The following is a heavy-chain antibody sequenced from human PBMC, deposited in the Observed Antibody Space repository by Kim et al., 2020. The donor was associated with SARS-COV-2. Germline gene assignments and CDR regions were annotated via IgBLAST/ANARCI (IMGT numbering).Heavy chain of an antibody. V-gene: IGHV3-30*18. CDR1: GFTFSNYG. Sequence: GGSLRLSCAASGFTFSNYGMHWVRQAPGKGLEGVAVISKDGSDKDYADSMKGRFTISRDNSKNTVYLQMSNLRAEDTAIYYCTNYGSGSGKLWGQGTLVIVSS. J-gene: IGHJ4*02. CDR2: ISKDGSDK. CDR3: TNYGSGSGKL. D-gene: IGHD2-15*01.